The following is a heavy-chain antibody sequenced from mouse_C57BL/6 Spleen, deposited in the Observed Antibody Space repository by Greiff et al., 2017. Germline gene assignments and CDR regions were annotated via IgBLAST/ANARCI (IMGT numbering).Heavy chain of an antibody. CDR3: AGKENYGSSSNAMDY. Sequence: QVQLKQSGAELVKPGTSVKMSCKASGYTFTSYWMNWVKQRPGQGLEWIGVIDPSDSYTNYNQKFKGKATLTGDTSSSTAYMQLSSLTSEDSAVYDCAGKENYGSSSNAMDYWGQGTSVTVSS. V-gene: IGHV1-59*01. CDR1: GYTFTSYW. D-gene: IGHD1-1*01. CDR2: IDPSDSYT. J-gene: IGHJ4*01.